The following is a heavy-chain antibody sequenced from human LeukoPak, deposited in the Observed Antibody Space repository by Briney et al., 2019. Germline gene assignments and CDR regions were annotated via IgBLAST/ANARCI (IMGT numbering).Heavy chain of an antibody. CDR1: GFTFSSYG. Sequence: GGSLRLSCAASGFTFSSYGMHWVRQAPGKGLEWVAFIRYDGSNKYYADSVKGRSTISRDNSKNTLYLQMNSLRAEDTAVYYCARDLGYCSSTSCYEEYYFDYWGQGTLVTVSS. CDR3: ARDLGYCSSTSCYEEYYFDY. CDR2: IRYDGSNK. D-gene: IGHD2-2*01. V-gene: IGHV3-30*02. J-gene: IGHJ4*02.